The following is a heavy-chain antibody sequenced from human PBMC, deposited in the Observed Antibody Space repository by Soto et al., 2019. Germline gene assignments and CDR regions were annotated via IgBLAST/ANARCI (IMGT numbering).Heavy chain of an antibody. CDR1: GYSFTSYW. CDR3: ARHYTLSSSVDY. V-gene: IGHV5-51*01. CDR2: IYPGDSGT. D-gene: IGHD2-15*01. J-gene: IGHJ4*02. Sequence: GESLKISCKGSGYSFTSYWIGWVRQMPGEGLEWMGIIYPGDSGTRYSPSLQGQVAISADKSINTAYLQWSSLEASDTAMYYCARHYTLSSSVDYWGQGTLVTVSS.